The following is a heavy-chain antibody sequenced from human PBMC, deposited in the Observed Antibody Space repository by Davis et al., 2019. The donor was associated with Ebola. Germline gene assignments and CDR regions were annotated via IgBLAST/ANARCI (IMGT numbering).Heavy chain of an antibody. D-gene: IGHD2-15*01. Sequence: PSETLSLTCTVSGYSISSGYYWGWIRQPPGKGLEWIGSIYHSGSTYYNPSLKSRVTISVDTSKNQFSLKLSSVTAADTAVYYCAREFFAAYGPRYMDVWGKGTTVTVSS. CDR2: IYHSGST. CDR3: AREFFAAYGPRYMDV. V-gene: IGHV4-38-2*02. J-gene: IGHJ6*03. CDR1: GYSISSGYY.